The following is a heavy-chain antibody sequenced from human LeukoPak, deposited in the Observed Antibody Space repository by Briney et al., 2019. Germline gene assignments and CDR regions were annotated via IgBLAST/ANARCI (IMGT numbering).Heavy chain of an antibody. D-gene: IGHD6-25*01. CDR3: ARDRGYGISYYFDY. J-gene: IGHJ4*02. V-gene: IGHV1-18*01. Sequence: ASVKVSCKASGYTFTSYGISWVRQAPGQGLEWMGWISAYNGNTNYAQKLQGRVTMTTDTSTSTAYMELSSLRSEDTAVYYCARDRGYGISYYFDYWGQGTLVTVSS. CDR2: ISAYNGNT. CDR1: GYTFTSYG.